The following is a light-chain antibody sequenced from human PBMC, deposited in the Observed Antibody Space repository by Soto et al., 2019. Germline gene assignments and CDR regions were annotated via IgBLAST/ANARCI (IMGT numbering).Light chain of an antibody. V-gene: IGKV1-39*01. CDR2: AAS. Sequence: DIQITPSTSSVAASVGARVTITGRASQSISSYLNWYHQKPGKAPKLLIYAASSLQSGVPSRFSGSGSGTDFTLTISSLQPEDFATYYCQQTYSTPPTFGQGTKVDI. CDR1: QSISSY. J-gene: IGKJ1*01. CDR3: QQTYSTPPT.